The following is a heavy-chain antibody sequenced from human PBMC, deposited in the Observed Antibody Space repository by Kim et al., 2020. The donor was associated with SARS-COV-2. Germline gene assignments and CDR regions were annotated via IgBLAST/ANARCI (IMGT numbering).Heavy chain of an antibody. V-gene: IGHV4-59*09. D-gene: IGHD6-13*01. Sequence: LKSRVTISVDTSKNQFSLKLSSVTAADTAVYYCARGGGGVDRCSWYGMDVWGQGTTVTVSS. CDR3: ARGGGGVDRCSWYGMDV. J-gene: IGHJ6*02.